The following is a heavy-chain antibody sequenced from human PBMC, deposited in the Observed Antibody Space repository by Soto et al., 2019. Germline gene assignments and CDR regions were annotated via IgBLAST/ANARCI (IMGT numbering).Heavy chain of an antibody. CDR3: AKGSAQSFVVARRAFDI. J-gene: IGHJ3*02. CDR2: ISGSGGST. D-gene: IGHD2-15*01. V-gene: IGHV3-23*01. Sequence: GGSLRLSCAASGFTFRSYAMSWVRQAPGKGLEWVSAISGSGGSTYYADSVKGRFTISRDNSKNTLFLQMNSLRAEDTAVYYCAKGSAQSFVVARRAFDIWGQGTMVTVSS. CDR1: GFTFRSYA.